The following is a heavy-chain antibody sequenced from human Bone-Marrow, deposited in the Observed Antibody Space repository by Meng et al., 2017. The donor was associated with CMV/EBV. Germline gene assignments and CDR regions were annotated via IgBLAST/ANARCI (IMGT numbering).Heavy chain of an antibody. D-gene: IGHD2-2*01. CDR1: GYSISSGYY. CDR3: ARGGITGYCSSTSCYDDY. Sequence: SETLSLTCTVSGYSISSGYYWGWIRQPPGKGLEWIGSIYHSGSTYYNPSLKSRVTISVDTSKNQFSLKLSSVTAADTAVYYCARGGITGYCSSTSCYDDYWGQGTLVTVSS. CDR2: IYHSGST. J-gene: IGHJ4*02. V-gene: IGHV4-38-2*02.